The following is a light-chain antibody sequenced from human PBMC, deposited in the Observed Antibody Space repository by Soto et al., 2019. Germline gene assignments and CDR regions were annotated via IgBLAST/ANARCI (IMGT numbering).Light chain of an antibody. J-gene: IGKJ1*01. CDR2: DAS. Sequence: IQMTQSPSTLSASVGERVTITCRASQSISSWLAWYQQKPGKAPKLLIYDASSLESGVPSRFSGSGSGTEFTLTISSLQPDDFATYYCQQYNSYPWTFGQGTKVDIK. CDR1: QSISSW. V-gene: IGKV1-5*01. CDR3: QQYNSYPWT.